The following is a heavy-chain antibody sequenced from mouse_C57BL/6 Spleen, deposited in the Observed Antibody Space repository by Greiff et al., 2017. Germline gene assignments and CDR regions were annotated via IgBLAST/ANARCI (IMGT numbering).Heavy chain of an antibody. D-gene: IGHD4-1*01. V-gene: IGHV1-18*01. CDR2: INPNNGGT. CDR3: ARRDWAHWYFDV. J-gene: IGHJ1*03. Sequence: EVQLQQSGPELVKPGASVKIPCKASGYTFTDYNMDWVKQSHGKSLEWIGDINPNNGGTIYNQKFKGKATLTVDKSSSTAYMELRSLTSDDTAVYYCARRDWAHWYFDVWGTGTTVTVSS. CDR1: GYTFTDYN.